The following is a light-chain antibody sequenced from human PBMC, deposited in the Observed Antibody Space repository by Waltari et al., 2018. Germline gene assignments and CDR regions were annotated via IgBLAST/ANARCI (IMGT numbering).Light chain of an antibody. CDR2: NVI. V-gene: IGLV2-14*03. CDR1: SSYVGCYNV. CDR3: SSYTSSNTLV. Sequence: SALTQPASVSGSPGQSLTISCTGTSSYVGCYNVVFWYQQYPGKAPKLMFYNVIGRPSGVSDRFSGSKSCDTASLTISGLQAEDEADYFCSSYTSSNTLVFGGGTKLTVL. J-gene: IGLJ3*02.